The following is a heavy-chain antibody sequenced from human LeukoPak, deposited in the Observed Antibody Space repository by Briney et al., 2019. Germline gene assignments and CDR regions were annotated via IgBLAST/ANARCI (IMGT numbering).Heavy chain of an antibody. Sequence: ASVKVSCKASGYTFTGYYMHWVRQAPGQGLEWMGWINPNSGGTSYAQKFQGRVTMTRDTSISTAYMELSRLRSDDTAVYYCASRRPDLGVYAFDIWGHGTMVTVSS. CDR2: INPNSGGT. J-gene: IGHJ3*02. CDR1: GYTFTGYY. CDR3: ASRRPDLGVYAFDI. D-gene: IGHD2-8*02. V-gene: IGHV1-2*02.